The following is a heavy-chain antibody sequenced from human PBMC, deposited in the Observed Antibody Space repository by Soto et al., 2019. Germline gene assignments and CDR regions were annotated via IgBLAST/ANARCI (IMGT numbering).Heavy chain of an antibody. Sequence: GGSLRLSCAASGFTFSSYWMHWVRQAPGKGLVWVSRINKDGSSTSYADSVKGRFTISRDNAKNTLFLQMDSLRAEDTAVYYCARGRALGYCSGGSCYYDYHYYMDVWGKGTTVTVSS. CDR1: GFTFSSYW. J-gene: IGHJ6*03. V-gene: IGHV3-74*01. CDR3: ARGRALGYCSGGSCYYDYHYYMDV. D-gene: IGHD2-15*01. CDR2: INKDGSST.